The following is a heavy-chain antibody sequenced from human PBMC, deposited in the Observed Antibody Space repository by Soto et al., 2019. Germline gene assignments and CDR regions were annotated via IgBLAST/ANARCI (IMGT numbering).Heavy chain of an antibody. CDR3: ARDRLRFLNPTYYFDY. D-gene: IGHD3-3*01. J-gene: IGHJ4*02. Sequence: GGSLRLSCAASGFTFSSYAMHWVRQAPGKGLEWVAVISYDGSNKYYADSVKGRFTISRDNSKNTLYLQMNSLRAEDTAVYYCARDRLRFLNPTYYFDYWGQGTLVTVSS. V-gene: IGHV3-30-3*01. CDR2: ISYDGSNK. CDR1: GFTFSSYA.